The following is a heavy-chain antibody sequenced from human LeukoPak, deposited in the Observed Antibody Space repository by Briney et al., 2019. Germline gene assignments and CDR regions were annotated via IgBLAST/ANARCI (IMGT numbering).Heavy chain of an antibody. D-gene: IGHD3-10*01. Sequence: SETLSLTCTVSGGSISSSSYYWGWIRQPPGKGLEWIGSIYYSGSTYYNPSLKSRVTISVDTSKNQFSLKLSSVTAADTAVYYCARRPRGKNYYYFDYWGQGTLVTVSS. CDR2: IYYSGST. V-gene: IGHV4-39*07. CDR3: ARRPRGKNYYYFDY. J-gene: IGHJ4*02. CDR1: GGSISSSSYY.